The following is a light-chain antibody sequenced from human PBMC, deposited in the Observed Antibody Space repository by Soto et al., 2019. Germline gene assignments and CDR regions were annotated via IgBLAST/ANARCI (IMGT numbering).Light chain of an antibody. CDR1: QGITTF. CDR3: QQYSTYPLT. J-gene: IGKJ4*01. V-gene: IGKV1-5*01. Sequence: DIQMTQSPSTLSASIGDRVTITCRASQGITTFLAWYQQKPGKAPQILIYDASKLEPGVPSRLSGGGSGTEFTLPISSLQPDDFATYYCQQYSTYPLTFGGGTRVEIK. CDR2: DAS.